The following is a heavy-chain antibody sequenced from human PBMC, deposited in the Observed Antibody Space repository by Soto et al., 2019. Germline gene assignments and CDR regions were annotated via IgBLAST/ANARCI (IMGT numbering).Heavy chain of an antibody. V-gene: IGHV4-34*01. Sequence: PSETLSLTCAVYGGSFSGYYWSWIRQPPGKGLEWIGEINHSGSTNYNPSLKSRVTISVDTSKNQFSLKLSSVTAADTAVYYCARRPPFDYWGQGTLVTVSS. CDR2: INHSGST. CDR1: GGSFSGYY. CDR3: ARRPPFDY. J-gene: IGHJ4*02.